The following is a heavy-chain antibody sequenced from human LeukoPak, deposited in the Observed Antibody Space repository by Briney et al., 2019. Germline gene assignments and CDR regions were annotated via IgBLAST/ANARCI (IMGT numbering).Heavy chain of an antibody. J-gene: IGHJ5*02. CDR1: GASISSYY. Sequence: PSETLSLTCTVSGASISSYYRSWIRQPPGKGLEWIGYIYYSGSTRYNPSLKSRVTISVDTSKNQFSLKLSSVTAADTAVYYCARVGILRFPSNWFDPWGQGTLVTVSS. CDR2: IYYSGST. CDR3: ARVGILRFPSNWFDP. V-gene: IGHV4-59*01. D-gene: IGHD3-3*01.